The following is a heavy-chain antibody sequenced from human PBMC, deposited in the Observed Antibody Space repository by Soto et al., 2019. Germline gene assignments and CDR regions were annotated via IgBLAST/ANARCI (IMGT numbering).Heavy chain of an antibody. D-gene: IGHD3-3*01. V-gene: IGHV5-10-1*03. CDR1: GYSFTSYW. J-gene: IGHJ5*02. Sequence: EVQLVQSGAEVKKPGESLRISCKGSGYSFTSYWISWVRQMPGKGLEWMGRIDPSDSYTNYSPSFQGHVTISADKSIRTAYLQGSSLKASDTAMYYCARHPPDFGSGYPIHWFDPWGQGTLVTVSS. CDR3: ARHPPDFGSGYPIHWFDP. CDR2: IDPSDSYT.